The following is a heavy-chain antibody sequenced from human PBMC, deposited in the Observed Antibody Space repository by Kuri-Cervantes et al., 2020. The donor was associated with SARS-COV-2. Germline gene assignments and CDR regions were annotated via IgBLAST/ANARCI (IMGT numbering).Heavy chain of an antibody. CDR3: ARDRGPQAMFDP. Sequence: SETLSLTCTVSGYSISSGYYWGWIRQPPGKGLEWIGSIYHSGSTYYNPSLKSRVTISVDTSKNQFSLKLSRLRSDDTAVYYCARDRGPQAMFDPWGQGTLVTVSS. V-gene: IGHV4-38-2*02. CDR2: IYHSGST. CDR1: GYSISSGYY. J-gene: IGHJ5*02.